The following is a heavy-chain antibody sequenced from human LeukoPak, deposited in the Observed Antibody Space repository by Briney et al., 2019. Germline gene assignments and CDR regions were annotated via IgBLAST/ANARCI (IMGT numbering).Heavy chain of an antibody. CDR3: ARVGAAYYYYYMDV. CDR1: GYTFTSYG. D-gene: IGHD2-15*01. J-gene: IGHJ6*03. Sequence: GSVKVSCNASGYTFTSYGISWVRQAPGQGLEWIGLISAYNGNTNYAQKLQGRVTMTTDTSTSTAYMELRSLRSDDTAVYYCARVGAAYYYYYMDVWGKGTTVTISS. CDR2: ISAYNGNT. V-gene: IGHV1-18*01.